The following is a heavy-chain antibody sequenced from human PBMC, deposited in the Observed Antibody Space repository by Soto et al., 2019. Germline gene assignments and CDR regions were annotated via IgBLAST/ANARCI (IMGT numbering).Heavy chain of an antibody. CDR3: AKVPIFGVVSRSYGMDV. D-gene: IGHD3-3*02. CDR1: GFTFSDYA. Sequence: GGSLRLSCAASGFTFSDYAMHWVRQAPGKGLEWVAVVSHDGSNTHYADSVKGRFAISRDNSKNTLYLQMNSLRAEDTAVYYCAKVPIFGVVSRSYGMDVWGQGTTVTGSS. CDR2: VSHDGSNT. V-gene: IGHV3-30*18. J-gene: IGHJ6*02.